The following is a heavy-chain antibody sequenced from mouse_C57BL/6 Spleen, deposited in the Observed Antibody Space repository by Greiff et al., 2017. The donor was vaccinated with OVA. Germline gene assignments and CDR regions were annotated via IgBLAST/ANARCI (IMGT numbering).Heavy chain of an antibody. Sequence: QVQLQQPGAELVKPGASVKLSCKASGYTFTSYWMQWVKQRPGQGLEWIGEIDPSDSYTNYNQKFKGKAPLTVDTSSSPAYMQLSSLTSEDSAVYYCARSWDFDYWGQGTTLTVSS. D-gene: IGHD4-1*01. CDR3: ARSWDFDY. V-gene: IGHV1-50*01. CDR1: GYTFTSYW. J-gene: IGHJ2*01. CDR2: IDPSDSYT.